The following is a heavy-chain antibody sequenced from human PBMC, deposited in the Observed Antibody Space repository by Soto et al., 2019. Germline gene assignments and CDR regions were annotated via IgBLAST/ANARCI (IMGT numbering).Heavy chain of an antibody. CDR3: ARRAQVGSQLWLPFDH. Sequence: ASVKVSCKASGYTFTRYDINWVRQATGQGLEWMGWMNPNRGNTGYARKFQGRVTMTRDTSISTAYMELSSLRSDDTAVYYCARRAQVGSQLWLPFDHWAQGTLVTVSS. D-gene: IGHD5-18*01. CDR2: MNPNRGNT. CDR1: GYTFTRYD. V-gene: IGHV1-8*01. J-gene: IGHJ4*02.